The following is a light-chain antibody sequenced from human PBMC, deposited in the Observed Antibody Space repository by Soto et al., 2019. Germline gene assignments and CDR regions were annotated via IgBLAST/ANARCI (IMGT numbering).Light chain of an antibody. J-gene: IGKJ1*01. V-gene: IGKV1-5*01. CDR1: QSISSW. CDR2: DAS. Sequence: DIPMTQSPSTLSASVGDRVTITCRASQSISSWLAWYQQKPGKAPKLLIYDASSLKSGVPSRFSGSGSGTEFTLTISSLQPDDFATYYCQQYYGYSWTFGQGTKVEIK. CDR3: QQYYGYSWT.